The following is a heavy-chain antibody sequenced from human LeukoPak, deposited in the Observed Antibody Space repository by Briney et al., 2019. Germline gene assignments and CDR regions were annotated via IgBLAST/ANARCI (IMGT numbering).Heavy chain of an antibody. V-gene: IGHV3-9*01. CDR2: ISWNSGLK. Sequence: GGSLRLSCAASGFTFDNYAMHWVRQAPGKGLEWVSYISWNSGLKGYADSVKGRFTISRDNAKNSLVLQMNGLTTEDTALYYCAKLGGSFDIWGQGTMVVVSS. D-gene: IGHD3-16*01. CDR1: GFTFDNYA. CDR3: AKLGGSFDI. J-gene: IGHJ3*02.